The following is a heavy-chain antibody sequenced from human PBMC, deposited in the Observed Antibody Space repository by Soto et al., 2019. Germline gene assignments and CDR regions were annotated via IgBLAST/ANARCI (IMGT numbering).Heavy chain of an antibody. CDR3: TRDQGGSYDSWFDP. J-gene: IGHJ5*02. CDR1: FTFRMYS. V-gene: IGHV3-21*01. Sequence: EVQVVESGGGLVQPGGSPRLSCSFTFRMYSMNWVPQAPCKGLGWVASISSGGDYIKYADSVKGRFTISRDKAKNSVSLQMNSLRVDDTAIYFCTRDQGGSYDSWFDPWGQGTLVTVSS. CDR2: ISSGGDYI. D-gene: IGHD1-26*01.